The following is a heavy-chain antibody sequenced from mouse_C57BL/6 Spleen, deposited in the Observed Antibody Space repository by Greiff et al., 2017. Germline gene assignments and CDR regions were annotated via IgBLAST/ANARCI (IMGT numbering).Heavy chain of an antibody. CDR1: GYTFTSYW. V-gene: IGHV1-69*01. CDR2: IDPSDSYT. Sequence: VQLQQSGAELVMPGASVKLSCKASGYTFTSYWMHWVKQRPGQGLEWIGEIDPSDSYTNYNQKFKGKSTLTVDKSSSTAYMQLSSLTSEDSAVYYCARPGSNYWGQGTTLTVSS. D-gene: IGHD1-1*01. J-gene: IGHJ2*01. CDR3: ARPGSNY.